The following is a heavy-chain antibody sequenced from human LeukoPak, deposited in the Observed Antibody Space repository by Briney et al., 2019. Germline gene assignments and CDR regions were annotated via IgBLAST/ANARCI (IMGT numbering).Heavy chain of an antibody. Sequence: SGGSLRLSCAASGFTFSSYDMHWVRQATGKGLEWVSAIGTAGDTYYPGSVKGRFTISRENAKNSLYLQMNSLRDEDTAVYYCARDSPGDYWGQGTLVTVSS. V-gene: IGHV3-13*01. CDR3: ARDSPGDY. CDR2: IGTAGDT. CDR1: GFTFSSYD. J-gene: IGHJ4*02.